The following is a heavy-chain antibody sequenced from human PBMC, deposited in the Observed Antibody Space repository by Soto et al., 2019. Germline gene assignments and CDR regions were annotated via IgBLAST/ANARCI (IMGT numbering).Heavy chain of an antibody. D-gene: IGHD1-26*01. Sequence: ASVKVSCKASGYTFTSYGISWVRQAPGQGLEWMGWISAYNCNTNYAQKLQGRVTMTTDTSTSTAYMELRSLRSDDTAVYYCARGGRATVGATYYYYGMDVWGQGTTVTVSS. J-gene: IGHJ6*02. CDR3: ARGGRATVGATYYYYGMDV. CDR2: ISAYNCNT. V-gene: IGHV1-18*01. CDR1: GYTFTSYG.